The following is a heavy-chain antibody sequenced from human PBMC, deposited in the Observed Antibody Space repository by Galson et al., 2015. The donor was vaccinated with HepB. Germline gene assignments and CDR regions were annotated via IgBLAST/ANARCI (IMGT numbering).Heavy chain of an antibody. CDR3: ARGSSGWYKYFDY. CDR1: GFTFSDYY. CDR2: ISSSSSYT. J-gene: IGHJ4*02. V-gene: IGHV3-11*05. D-gene: IGHD6-19*01. Sequence: SLRLSCAASGFTFSDYYMSWIRQAPGKGLEWVSYISSSSSYTNYADSVKGRFTISRDNAKNSLYLQMNSLRAEDTAVYYCARGSSGWYKYFDYWGQGTLVTVSS.